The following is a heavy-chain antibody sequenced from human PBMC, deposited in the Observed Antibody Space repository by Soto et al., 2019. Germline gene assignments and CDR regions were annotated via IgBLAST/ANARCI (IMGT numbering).Heavy chain of an antibody. D-gene: IGHD6-13*01. J-gene: IGHJ3*02. V-gene: IGHV3-48*03. CDR1: GFTFSSYE. Sequence: GGSLRLSCAASGFTFSSYEMNWVRQAPGKGLEWVSYISSSGSTIYYADSVKGRFTISRDNAKNSLYLQMSSLRAEDTAVYYCARFAPRGSRYAFDIWGQGTMVTVSS. CDR3: ARFAPRGSRYAFDI. CDR2: ISSSGSTI.